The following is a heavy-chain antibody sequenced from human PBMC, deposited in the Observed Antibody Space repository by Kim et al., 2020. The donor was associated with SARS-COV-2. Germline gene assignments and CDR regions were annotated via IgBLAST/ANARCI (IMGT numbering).Heavy chain of an antibody. J-gene: IGHJ6*02. CDR1: GHTFSTYY. V-gene: IGHV1-46*01. Sequence: ASVKVSCKASGHTFSTYYMHSVRQAPGQGLEWMGIINPSGDYKTYAQKFQCRVTMTSDTSTSTDYMELSSLTSEDTAVYYCASESPVTICGVVTPYGLDGWGQGTTVTGSS. CDR3: ASESPVTICGVVTPYGLDG. CDR2: INPSGDYK. D-gene: IGHD3-3*01.